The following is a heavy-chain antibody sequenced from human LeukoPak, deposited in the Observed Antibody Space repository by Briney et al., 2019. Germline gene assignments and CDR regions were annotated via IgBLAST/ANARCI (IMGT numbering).Heavy chain of an antibody. V-gene: IGHV3-74*01. CDR1: GFTFSSYW. Sequence: PGGSLRLSCAASGFTFSSYWMHWVREAPGKVLVWVSRINTDGSSTSYADSVKGRFTISRDNAKNTLYLQMNSLRAEDTAVYYCARGYSSSSDYWGQGTLVTVSS. J-gene: IGHJ4*02. CDR3: ARGYSSSSDY. D-gene: IGHD6-6*01. CDR2: INTDGSST.